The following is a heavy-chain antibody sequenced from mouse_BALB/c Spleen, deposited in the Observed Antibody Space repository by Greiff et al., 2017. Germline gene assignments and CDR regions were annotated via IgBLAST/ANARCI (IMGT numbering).Heavy chain of an antibody. CDR3: ANWEGY. J-gene: IGHJ2*01. V-gene: IGHV14-3*02. D-gene: IGHD4-1*01. Sequence: QSGAELVKPGASVKLSCTASGFNIKDTYMHWVKQRPEQGLEWIGRIDPANGNTKYDPKFQSKATITADTSSNTAYLQLSSLTSEDTAVYYCANWEGYWGQGTTLTVSS. CDR1: GFNIKDTY. CDR2: IDPANGNT.